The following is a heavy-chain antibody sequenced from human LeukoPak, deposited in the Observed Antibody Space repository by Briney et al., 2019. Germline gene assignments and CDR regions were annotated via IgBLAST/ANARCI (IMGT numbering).Heavy chain of an antibody. CDR3: ARDFGHYYDSSGSGYYFDY. Sequence: SVKASCKASGGTFSSYAISWVRQAPAQGLEWMGRIIPIFGTANYAQKFQGRVTITTDESTSTAYMELSSLRSEDTAVYYCARDFGHYYDSSGSGYYFDYWGQGTLITVSS. D-gene: IGHD3-22*01. J-gene: IGHJ4*02. V-gene: IGHV1-69*05. CDR1: GGTFSSYA. CDR2: IIPIFGTA.